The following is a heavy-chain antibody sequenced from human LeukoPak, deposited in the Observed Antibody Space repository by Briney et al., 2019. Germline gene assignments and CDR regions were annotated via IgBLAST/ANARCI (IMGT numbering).Heavy chain of an antibody. J-gene: IGHJ4*02. CDR3: ARDSRDIAWYFDF. CDR2: ITGSGGST. D-gene: IGHD2-15*01. V-gene: IGHV3-23*01. CDR1: GFTFSSYT. Sequence: GGSLRLSCAASGFTFSSYTMGWVRQAPGKGLEWVSLITGSGGSTFYADSVKGRFTISRDNSKSTLYLQMNSLRAEDTAVYYCARDSRDIAWYFDFWGQGTLVTVSS.